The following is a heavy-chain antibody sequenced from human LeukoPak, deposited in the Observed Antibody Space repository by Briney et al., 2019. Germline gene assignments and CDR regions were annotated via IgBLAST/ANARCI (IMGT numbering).Heavy chain of an antibody. V-gene: IGHV1-46*01. CDR3: ARDHVVTAPGGYYYGMDV. Sequence: ASVKVSCTASGYTSTSYYMHWVRQAPGQGLEWMGIINPSGGSTSYAQKFQGRVTMTRDTSTSTVYMELSSLRSEDTAVYYCARDHVVTAPGGYYYGMDVWGQGTTVTVSS. CDR2: INPSGGST. D-gene: IGHD2-21*02. CDR1: GYTSTSYY. J-gene: IGHJ6*02.